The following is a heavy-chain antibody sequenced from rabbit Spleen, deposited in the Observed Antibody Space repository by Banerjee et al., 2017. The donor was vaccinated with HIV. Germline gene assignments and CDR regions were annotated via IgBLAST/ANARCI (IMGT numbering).Heavy chain of an antibody. V-gene: IGHV1S40*01. D-gene: IGHD8-1*01. CDR2: IGAGSSGST. J-gene: IGHJ6*01. CDR3: ARDTGTSFSTYGMDL. CDR1: GFSFNSGYD. Sequence: QSLEESGGDLVKPGASLTLTCKASGFSFNSGYDMCWVRQAPGKGLEWIACIGAGSSGSTYSATWAKGRFTISKTSSTTVTLQMTSLTAADTATYFCARDTGTSFSTYGMDLWGQGTLVTVS.